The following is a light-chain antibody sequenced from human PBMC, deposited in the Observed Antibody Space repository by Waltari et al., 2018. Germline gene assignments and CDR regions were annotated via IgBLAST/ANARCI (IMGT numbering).Light chain of an antibody. CDR1: QSISNY. CDR3: QQTYGARYT. CDR2: AAS. J-gene: IGKJ2*01. Sequence: IQMTQSPSSMSASLGDSITITCRPSQSISNYLNWYQKKPGKAPKLLIYAASSLQGGVPSRFSGSGSGTDFTLTISALQPEDFAIYYCQQTYGARYTFGQGTKLEIK. V-gene: IGKV1-39*01.